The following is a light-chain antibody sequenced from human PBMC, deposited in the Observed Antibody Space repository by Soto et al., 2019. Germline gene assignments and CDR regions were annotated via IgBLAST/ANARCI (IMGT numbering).Light chain of an antibody. J-gene: IGLJ2*01. CDR1: SSDVGGYNY. Sequence: LTQPPSASGSPGQSVTISCTGTSSDVGGYNYVSWYQQHPGKAPKLMIYEVSKRPSGVPDRFSGSTSGTSASLAITGLQAEDAADYYCQSYDNSLLAYVFGGGTKVTVL. V-gene: IGLV2-8*01. CDR3: QSYDNSLLAYV. CDR2: EVS.